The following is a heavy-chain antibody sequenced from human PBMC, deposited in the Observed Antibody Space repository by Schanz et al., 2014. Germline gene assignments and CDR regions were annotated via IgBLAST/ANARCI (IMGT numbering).Heavy chain of an antibody. Sequence: EVKLVESGGGLVQPGGSLRLSCAASGSTFSAYWMHWVRQFPGKGMVWIERINTDETTTKYGDSVRGRFTISRDNSKNMVYLQMNSLRAEDTAVYYCAKDPHKDYGGKPQTFDIWGQGTMVTVSS. J-gene: IGHJ3*02. CDR2: INTDETTT. CDR3: AKDPHKDYGGKPQTFDI. CDR1: GSTFSAYW. V-gene: IGHV3-74*01. D-gene: IGHD4-17*01.